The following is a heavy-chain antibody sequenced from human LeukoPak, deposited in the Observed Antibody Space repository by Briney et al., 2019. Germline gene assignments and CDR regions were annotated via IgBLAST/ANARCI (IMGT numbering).Heavy chain of an antibody. CDR1: GFTFIDHY. V-gene: IGHV3-72*01. CDR2: TTNKANSYTT. J-gene: IGHJ5*02. Sequence: GGSLRLSCEASGFTFIDHYMDWVRQAPGKGLEWVGRTTNKANSYTTEYAASVKGRFTISRDNAKNTLNLQMNSLRAEDTAVYYCARDLGQYYDTSDNWFDPWGQGTLVTVSS. D-gene: IGHD3-22*01. CDR3: ARDLGQYYDTSDNWFDP.